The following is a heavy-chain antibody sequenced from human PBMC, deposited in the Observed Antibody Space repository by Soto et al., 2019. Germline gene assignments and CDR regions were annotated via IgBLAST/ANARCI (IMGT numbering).Heavy chain of an antibody. Sequence: EVQLVESGGGLVKPGGSLRLSCAASGFTFSSYSMNWVRQAPGKGLEWVSSISSSSSYIYYADSVKGRSTISRDNAKNSLYLQMNSLRAEDTAVYYCARDQDGDYPRNDYWGQGTLVTVSS. V-gene: IGHV3-21*01. CDR2: ISSSSSYI. D-gene: IGHD4-17*01. J-gene: IGHJ4*02. CDR1: GFTFSSYS. CDR3: ARDQDGDYPRNDY.